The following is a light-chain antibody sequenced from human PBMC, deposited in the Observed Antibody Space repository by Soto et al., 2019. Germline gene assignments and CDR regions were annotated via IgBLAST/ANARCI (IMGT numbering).Light chain of an antibody. CDR2: DVS. J-gene: IGKJ1*01. CDR3: QQYNSSSWT. V-gene: IGKV1-5*01. Sequence: DMEMTQSPSTLSASVGDRVTITCGASQSISGLLDWYQQKPGKAPKLLMYDVSSLKSGVPSRFSGSGSGTQFTITIDSLKPDDFATYYCQQYNSSSWTSGHGTQVDIK. CDR1: QSISGL.